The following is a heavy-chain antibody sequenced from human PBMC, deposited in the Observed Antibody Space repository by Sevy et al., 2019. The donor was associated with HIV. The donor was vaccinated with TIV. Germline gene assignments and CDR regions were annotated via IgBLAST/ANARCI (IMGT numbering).Heavy chain of an antibody. Sequence: GGSLRLSCAASGFTFSSYSMNWVRQAPGKGLEWVSSISGSSSYIYYADSVKGRFTISRDNAKNSLYLQMNSLRAEDTAVYYCARDLTAIAVAGDLDYWGQGTLVTVSS. V-gene: IGHV3-21*01. CDR3: ARDLTAIAVAGDLDY. CDR2: ISGSSSYI. CDR1: GFTFSSYS. J-gene: IGHJ4*02. D-gene: IGHD6-19*01.